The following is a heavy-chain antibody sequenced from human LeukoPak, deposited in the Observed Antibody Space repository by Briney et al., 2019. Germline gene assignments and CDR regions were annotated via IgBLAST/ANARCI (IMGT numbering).Heavy chain of an antibody. Sequence: GGSLRLSCAASGFTFSSYTMNWVRQAPGKGLEWVSYISSGSSTKYYADSVKGRFTIPRDNAKNSLYLQMNSLRAEDTALYYCARDQDYYGSGTLFDYWGQGTLVTVSS. CDR1: GFTFSSYT. V-gene: IGHV3-48*04. J-gene: IGHJ4*02. CDR2: ISSGSSTK. D-gene: IGHD3-10*01. CDR3: ARDQDYYGSGTLFDY.